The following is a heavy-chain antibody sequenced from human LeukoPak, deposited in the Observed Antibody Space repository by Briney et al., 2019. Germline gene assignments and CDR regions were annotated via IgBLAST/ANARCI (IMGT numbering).Heavy chain of an antibody. V-gene: IGHV3-7*03. CDR1: GITFSNYW. D-gene: IGHD2-21*02. CDR3: ATYHNTLTAKRSYY. J-gene: IGHJ4*02. CDR2: IKQDGSDK. Sequence: GGSLRLSCAASGITFSNYWMKWVRRAPGKGLEWLATIKQDGSDKFYVDSVKGRFTISRDNAGNSLYLQMNSLRAEDTAVYYCATYHNTLTAKRSYYWGQGTLVTVSS.